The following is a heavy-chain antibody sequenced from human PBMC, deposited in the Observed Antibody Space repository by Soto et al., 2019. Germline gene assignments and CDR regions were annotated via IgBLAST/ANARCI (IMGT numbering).Heavy chain of an antibody. Sequence: PSETLSLTCAVSGYSISSSNWWGWIRQPPGKGLEWIGYIYYSGTTYYNPSLKIRVTMSVDTSKNQFSLKLTSVTAVDTAVYYCARREIQGPIDYWGQGTLGTVS. CDR1: GYSISSSNW. CDR3: ARREIQGPIDY. J-gene: IGHJ4*02. V-gene: IGHV4-28*01. CDR2: IYYSGTT. D-gene: IGHD1-26*01.